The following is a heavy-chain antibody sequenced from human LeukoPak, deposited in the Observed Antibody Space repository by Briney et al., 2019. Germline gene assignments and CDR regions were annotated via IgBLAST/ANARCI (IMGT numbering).Heavy chain of an antibody. D-gene: IGHD2-8*01. Sequence: GGSLRLSYAPASLSVGSCATGCARQAPGQGLEWVSVISDSGDYTSYADSVRGRFTISRDNSRNTLYLQMISLRPEDTAVYYGAKDISMGKYCTNGGCSAFDYWGQGTLVTVSS. CDR1: SLSVGSCA. CDR2: ISDSGDYT. V-gene: IGHV3-23*01. J-gene: IGHJ4*02. CDR3: AKDISMGKYCTNGGCSAFDY.